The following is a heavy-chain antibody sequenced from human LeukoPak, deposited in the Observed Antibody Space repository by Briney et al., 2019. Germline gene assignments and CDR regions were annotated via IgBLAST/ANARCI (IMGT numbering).Heavy chain of an antibody. CDR2: INAGNGNT. V-gene: IGHV1-3*01. J-gene: IGHJ5*02. CDR1: KYTLTDHD. Sequence: ASVKVSCTASKYTLTDHDIHWVRQAPGQRLEWMGWINAGNGNTKYSQKFQGRVTITRDTSASTAYMELSSLRSEDTAVYYCARELNDYVWGSYRILWFDPWGQGTLVTVSS. CDR3: ARELNDYVWGSYRILWFDP. D-gene: IGHD3-16*02.